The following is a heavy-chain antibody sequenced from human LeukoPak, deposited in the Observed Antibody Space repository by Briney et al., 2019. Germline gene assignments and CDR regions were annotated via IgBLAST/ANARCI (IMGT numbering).Heavy chain of an antibody. CDR3: ASSATYYYDSSGYYKDAFDI. J-gene: IGHJ3*02. CDR1: GGSFTGNY. V-gene: IGHV4-34*01. D-gene: IGHD3-22*01. Sequence: SETLSLTCAVYGGSFTGNYWRWIRQPPGKGLEWIGEINHSGSTNYNPSLKSRVTISVDTSKNQFSLKLSSVTAADTAVYYCASSATYYYDSSGYYKDAFDIWGQGTMVTVSS. CDR2: INHSGST.